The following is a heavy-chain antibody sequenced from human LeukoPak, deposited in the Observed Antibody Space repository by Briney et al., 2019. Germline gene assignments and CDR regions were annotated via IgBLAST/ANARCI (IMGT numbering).Heavy chain of an antibody. CDR1: GYTFTGSY. J-gene: IGHJ6*02. D-gene: IGHD2-15*01. CDR3: ATGCSGGSCYSYFYGMDV. CDR2: FDPEDGET. Sequence: ASVKVSCKASGYTFTGSYMHWVRQAPGKGLEWMGGFDPEDGETIYAQKFQGRVTMTEDTSTDTAYMELSSLRSEDTAVYYCATGCSGGSCYSYFYGMDVWGQGTTVTVSS. V-gene: IGHV1-24*01.